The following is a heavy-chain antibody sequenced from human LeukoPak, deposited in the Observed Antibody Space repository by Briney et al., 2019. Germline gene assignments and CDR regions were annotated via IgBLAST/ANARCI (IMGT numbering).Heavy chain of an antibody. Sequence: PGGSLRLSCAASGFTFSNYAMTWVRQAPGKGLEWVSAISGSGGSTYYADSVKGRFTISRDNSKNTLYLEMNSLRAEDTAVYYCAKGYYYDSSGYFASSGGYYYMDVWGKGTTVTVSS. J-gene: IGHJ6*03. CDR1: GFTFSNYA. D-gene: IGHD3-22*01. V-gene: IGHV3-23*01. CDR3: AKGYYYDSSGYFASSGGYYYMDV. CDR2: ISGSGGST.